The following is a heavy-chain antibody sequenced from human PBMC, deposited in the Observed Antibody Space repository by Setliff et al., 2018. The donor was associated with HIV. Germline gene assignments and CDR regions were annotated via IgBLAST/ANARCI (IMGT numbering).Heavy chain of an antibody. Sequence: PSETLSLTCAVYGGSFSGYYWSWIRQSPGKGLEWIGQINHGGSTNYSPSLKSRVTMSIDTSKNQFSLRLSSVTAADTAVYYCASDYSSRHDAFDIWGQGTVVTVS. J-gene: IGHJ3*02. CDR1: GGSFSGYY. V-gene: IGHV4-34*01. D-gene: IGHD6-13*01. CDR2: INHGGST. CDR3: ASDYSSRHDAFDI.